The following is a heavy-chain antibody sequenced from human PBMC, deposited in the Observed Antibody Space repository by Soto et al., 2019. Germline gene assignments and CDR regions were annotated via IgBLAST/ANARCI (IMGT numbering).Heavy chain of an antibody. J-gene: IGHJ6*02. D-gene: IGHD2-2*01. CDR2: INPSGGST. CDR1: GYTFTSYY. Sequence: ASVKVSCKASGYTFTSYYMHWVRQAPGQGLEWMGIINPSGGSTSYAQKFQGRVTMTRDTSTSTVYMELSSLRSEDTAVYYCAREKSLWSPAAVLYYYYGMDVRGQGTTVTVSS. CDR3: AREKSLWSPAAVLYYYYGMDV. V-gene: IGHV1-46*01.